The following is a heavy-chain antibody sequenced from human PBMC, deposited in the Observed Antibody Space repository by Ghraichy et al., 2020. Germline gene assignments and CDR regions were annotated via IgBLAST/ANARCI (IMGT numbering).Heavy chain of an antibody. Sequence: GGSLRLSCVASGFTFSAYDMEWVRQAPGKGLEWVSSISSSSTFIYYADSVKGRFTISRDNAKNALYLKMNSLRDEDTAMYYCGQQVARGVNFYAMDVWGQGTTVTVSS. V-gene: IGHV3-21*01. CDR3: GQQVARGVNFYAMDV. CDR1: GFTFSAYD. D-gene: IGHD6-13*01. J-gene: IGHJ6*02. CDR2: ISSSSTFI.